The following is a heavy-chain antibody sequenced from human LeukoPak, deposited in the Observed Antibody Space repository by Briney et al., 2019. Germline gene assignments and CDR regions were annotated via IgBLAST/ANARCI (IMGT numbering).Heavy chain of an antibody. CDR2: IYHSGST. CDR3: ARHGPQRGAAAVDY. CDR1: GGSISSGGYY. J-gene: IGHJ4*02. D-gene: IGHD6-13*01. V-gene: IGHV4-30-2*01. Sequence: PSQTLSLTCTVSGGSISSGGYYWSWIRQPPGKGLEWIGYIYHSGSTYYNPSLKSRVTISVDTSKNQFSLKLSSVTAADTAVYYCARHGPQRGAAAVDYWGQGTLVTVSS.